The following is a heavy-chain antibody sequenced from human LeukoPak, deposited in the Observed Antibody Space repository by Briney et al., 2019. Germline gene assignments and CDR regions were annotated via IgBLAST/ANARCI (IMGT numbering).Heavy chain of an antibody. V-gene: IGHV1-2*02. J-gene: IGHJ6*03. CDR1: VYTFTGYY. D-gene: IGHD3-10*01. CDR2: INPNSGGT. Sequence: ASVKVSYKASVYTFTGYYMLGVRQPPGKGLEWMGWINPNSGGTNYAQEFQCRVTLTRDTSISTVHMELSRLTSDDTAVYYCARSLGRQHFYGSGTYKKNYYYMDVLGKGTTVTSSS. CDR3: ARSLGRQHFYGSGTYKKNYYYMDV.